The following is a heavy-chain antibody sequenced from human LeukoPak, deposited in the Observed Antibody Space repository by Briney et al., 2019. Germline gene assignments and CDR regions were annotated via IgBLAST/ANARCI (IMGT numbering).Heavy chain of an antibody. CDR2: MNPNSGNT. CDR3: ARLGPGYCSSTSWYDVVPDDY. J-gene: IGHJ4*02. Sequence: GASVKVSCKASGYTFTSYDINWVRQATGQGLEWMGWMNPNSGNTGYAQKFQGRVTITRNTSISTAYMELSSLRSEDTAVYYCARLGPGYCSSTSWYDVVPDDYWGQGTLVTVSS. CDR1: GYTFTSYD. D-gene: IGHD2-2*01. V-gene: IGHV1-8*03.